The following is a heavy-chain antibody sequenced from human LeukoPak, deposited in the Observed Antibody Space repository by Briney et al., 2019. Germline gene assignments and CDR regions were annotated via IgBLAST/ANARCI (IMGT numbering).Heavy chain of an antibody. J-gene: IGHJ4*02. V-gene: IGHV1-2*02. D-gene: IGHD5-18*01. Sequence: ASVKVSCKASGYTFTGYYMHWVRQAPGQGLEWMGWINPNSGGTNYAQKFQGRVTMTGDTPISTAYMELSRLRSDDTAVYYCAREVDTAMAIDYWGQGTLVTVSS. CDR1: GYTFTGYY. CDR2: INPNSGGT. CDR3: AREVDTAMAIDY.